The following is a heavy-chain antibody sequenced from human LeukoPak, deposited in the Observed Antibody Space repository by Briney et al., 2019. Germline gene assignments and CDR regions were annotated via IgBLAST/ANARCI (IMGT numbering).Heavy chain of an antibody. CDR1: GFTFSSYG. J-gene: IGHJ4*02. CDR3: ARDVQIDY. V-gene: IGHV3-21*01. CDR2: ISSSSSYI. Sequence: GGSLRLSCAASGFTFSSYGMSWVRQAPGKGLEWVSSISSSSSYIYYADSVKGRFTISRDNAKNSLYLQMNSLRAEDTAAYYCARDVQIDYWGQGTLVTVSS.